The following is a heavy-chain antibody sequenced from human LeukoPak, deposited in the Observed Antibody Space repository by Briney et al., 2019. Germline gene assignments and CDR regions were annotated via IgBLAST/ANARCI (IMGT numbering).Heavy chain of an antibody. V-gene: IGHV4-59*08. J-gene: IGHJ2*01. Sequence: SETLSLTCTVSGDSINSYYWNWIRQPPGKGLEWIGYIYYSGSTTYNPSLKSRVTISVDTSKNQFSLKLNAVTAADTAVYYCARRTYFDLWGRGTLVTVSS. CDR3: ARRTYFDL. CDR2: IYYSGST. CDR1: GDSINSYY.